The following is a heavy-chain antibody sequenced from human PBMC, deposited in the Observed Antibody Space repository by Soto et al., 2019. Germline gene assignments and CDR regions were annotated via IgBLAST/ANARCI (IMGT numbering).Heavy chain of an antibody. CDR3: AKDESIAAVTFDR. D-gene: IGHD6-25*01. Sequence: GSLRLSCAASGFTFRNYAMAWVRQAPGKGLEWVSSINDRGVSTYYADSVKGRFTISRDNSKNTMYLQMKGLRVDDTAVYYCAKDESIAAVTFDRWGQGSLVTVSS. J-gene: IGHJ5*02. CDR2: INDRGVST. CDR1: GFTFRNYA. V-gene: IGHV3-23*01.